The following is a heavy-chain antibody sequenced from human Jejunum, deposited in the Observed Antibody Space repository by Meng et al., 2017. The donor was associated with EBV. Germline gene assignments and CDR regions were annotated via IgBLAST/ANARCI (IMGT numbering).Heavy chain of an antibody. D-gene: IGHD2-21*01. CDR1: SGSIFSSNW. CDR2: IYHSGST. Sequence: HVQLTESGPGLVKPSGTLSLTCAVSSGSIFSSNWWTWVRQPPGKGLEWIGEIYHSGSTNYNPSLKSRITMSLDKSKNQFSLKLRSVTAADTAVYYCASIHPSIDSWGPGTLVTVSS. V-gene: IGHV4-4*02. CDR3: ASIHPSIDS. J-gene: IGHJ4*02.